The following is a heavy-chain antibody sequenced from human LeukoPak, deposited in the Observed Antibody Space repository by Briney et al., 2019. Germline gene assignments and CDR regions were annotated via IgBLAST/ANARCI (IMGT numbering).Heavy chain of an antibody. CDR3: ARTRCSSTSCSTNYYYMDV. CDR2: INTNTGNP. Sequence: ASVKVSCKASGYTFTSYAMNWVRQAPGQGLEWMGWINTNTGNPTYAQGFTGRFVFSLDTSVSTAYLQISSLKAEDTAVYYCARTRCSSTSCSTNYYYMDVWGKGTTVTVSS. CDR1: GYTFTSYA. D-gene: IGHD2-2*01. J-gene: IGHJ6*03. V-gene: IGHV7-4-1*02.